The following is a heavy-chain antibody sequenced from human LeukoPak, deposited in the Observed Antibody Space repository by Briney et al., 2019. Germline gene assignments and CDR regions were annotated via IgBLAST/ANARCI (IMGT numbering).Heavy chain of an antibody. J-gene: IGHJ4*02. CDR2: ISSSGSTI. D-gene: IGHD3-9*01. CDR1: GFTFSSYE. CDR3: ARHSDYDILTGPNDY. V-gene: IGHV3-48*03. Sequence: PGGSLRLSCAASGFTFSSYEMNWVRQAPGKGLEWVSYISSSGSTIYYADSLKGRSTISRDNAKNSLYLQMNSLGAEDTAVYYCARHSDYDILTGPNDYWGQGTLVTVSS.